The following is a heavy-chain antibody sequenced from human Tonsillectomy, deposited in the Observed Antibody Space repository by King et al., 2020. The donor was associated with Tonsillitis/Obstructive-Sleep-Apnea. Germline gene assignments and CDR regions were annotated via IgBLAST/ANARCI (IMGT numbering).Heavy chain of an antibody. J-gene: IGHJ4*02. CDR1: GYIFTSYY. CDR3: AKDEKITFGGVDPNYFHY. CDR2: INPSGGRT. Sequence: VQLVESGAEVKKPGASVKVSCKASGYIFTSYYMHWVRQAPGQGLEWMGIINPSGGRTSYAQKFQGRVSVTRDTSTSTVFMELSNLRSEDTAVYYCAKDEKITFGGVDPNYFHYWGQGTLVTVSS. V-gene: IGHV1-46*01. D-gene: IGHD3-16*01.